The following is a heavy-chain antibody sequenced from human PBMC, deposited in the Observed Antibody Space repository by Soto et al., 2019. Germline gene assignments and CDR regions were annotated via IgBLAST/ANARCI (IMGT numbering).Heavy chain of an antibody. CDR1: GFTFSGYA. V-gene: IGHV3-23*01. CDR2: ISGSGGST. CDR3: ARDSSPYYDFWSGFYTYFDY. Sequence: GGSLRLSCAAAGFTFSGYAMSWVRQAPGKGLEWVSAISGSGGSTYYADSVKGRFTISRDNSKNTLYLQMNSLRADDTAVYYCARDSSPYYDFWSGFYTYFDYWGQGALVTVSS. D-gene: IGHD3-3*01. J-gene: IGHJ4*02.